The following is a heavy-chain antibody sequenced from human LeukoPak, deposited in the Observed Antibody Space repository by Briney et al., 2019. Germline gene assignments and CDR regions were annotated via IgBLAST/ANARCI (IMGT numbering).Heavy chain of an antibody. CDR2: ITYSSTYI. D-gene: IGHD6-19*01. Sequence: PGGSLRLSCAASGFTFSNYNMNWVRQAPGKVLEWVSSITYSSTYIYYADSVKGRFTISRDNAKNSVYLEMNSLRAEDTAVYYCAKKGYSFGWRDSYYFDYWGQGTLVTVSS. CDR1: GFTFSNYN. J-gene: IGHJ4*02. CDR3: AKKGYSFGWRDSYYFDY. V-gene: IGHV3-21*01.